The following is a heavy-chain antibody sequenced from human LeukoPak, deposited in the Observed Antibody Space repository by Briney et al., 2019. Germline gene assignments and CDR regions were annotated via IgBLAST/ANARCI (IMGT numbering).Heavy chain of an antibody. Sequence: ASAKVSCKASGYTFTGYYMHWVRQAPGQGLEWMGRINPNSGGTNYAQKFQGRVTMTRDTSISTAYMELSRLRSDDTAVYYCARSRRITMIVVVSNWFDPWGQGTLVTVSS. CDR2: INPNSGGT. J-gene: IGHJ5*02. D-gene: IGHD3-22*01. CDR1: GYTFTGYY. CDR3: ARSRRITMIVVVSNWFDP. V-gene: IGHV1-2*06.